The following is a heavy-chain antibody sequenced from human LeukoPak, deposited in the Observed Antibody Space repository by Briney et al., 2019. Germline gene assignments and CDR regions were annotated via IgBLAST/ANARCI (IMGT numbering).Heavy chain of an antibody. Sequence: ASVKVSCKASGDTFSRNSVSWVRQAPGQGLEWMGWISAYNGNTNYAQKLQGRVTMTTDTSTSTAYMELRSLRSDDTAVYYCARDLSIAVAGTSAFDIWGQGTMVTVSS. J-gene: IGHJ3*02. D-gene: IGHD6-19*01. V-gene: IGHV1-18*04. CDR1: GDTFSRNS. CDR3: ARDLSIAVAGTSAFDI. CDR2: ISAYNGNT.